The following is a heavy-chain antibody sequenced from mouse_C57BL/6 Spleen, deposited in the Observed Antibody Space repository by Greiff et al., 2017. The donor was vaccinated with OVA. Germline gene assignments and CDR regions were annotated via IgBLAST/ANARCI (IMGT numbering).Heavy chain of an antibody. Sequence: EVKLVESGGGLVQPGGSMKLSCVASGFTFSNYWMNWVRQSPEKGLEWVAQIRLKSDNYATHYAESVKGRFTISRDDSKSSVYLQMNNLRAEDTGIYYCTGDPYYYGSSLDYWGQGTTLTVSS. D-gene: IGHD1-1*01. CDR2: IRLKSDNYAT. V-gene: IGHV6-3*01. CDR1: GFTFSNYW. J-gene: IGHJ2*01. CDR3: TGDPYYYGSSLDY.